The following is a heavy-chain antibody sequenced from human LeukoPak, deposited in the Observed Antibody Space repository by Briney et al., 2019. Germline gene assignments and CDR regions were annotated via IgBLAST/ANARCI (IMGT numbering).Heavy chain of an antibody. V-gene: IGHV3-33*08. Sequence: QTGRSLRLSCAASGFTFSSYGMHWVRQAPGKGLEWVAVIWYDGSNKYYADSVKGRFTISRDNSKNTLYLQMNSLRAEDTAVYYCATRDGYNAAEDYWGQGTLVTVSS. CDR3: ATRDGYNAAEDY. CDR1: GFTFSSYG. D-gene: IGHD5-24*01. CDR2: IWYDGSNK. J-gene: IGHJ4*02.